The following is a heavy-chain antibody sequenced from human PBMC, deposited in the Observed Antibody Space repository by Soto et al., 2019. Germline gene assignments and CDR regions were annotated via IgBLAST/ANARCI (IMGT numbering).Heavy chain of an antibody. Sequence: PGGSLRLSCAASGFTFSSCAMGWVRQAPGKGLEWVSDIIDSGASTYYADSVKGRFTISRDNSKNTLYLQMNSLRAEDTAVYYCARTQQYGKGSRILWFGELADYYYYGMDVWGQGTTVTVSS. J-gene: IGHJ6*02. CDR3: ARTQQYGKGSRILWFGELADYYYYGMDV. D-gene: IGHD3-10*01. V-gene: IGHV3-23*01. CDR2: IIDSGAST. CDR1: GFTFSSCA.